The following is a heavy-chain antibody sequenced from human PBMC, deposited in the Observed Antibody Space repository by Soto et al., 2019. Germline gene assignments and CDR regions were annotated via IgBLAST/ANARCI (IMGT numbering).Heavy chain of an antibody. Sequence: TWDTLSLTLTVSGGSSYRSGYYWGWISQPPGSGLECIGYIDYNGVTYSNPSLKSRVTISRDTSKNQFSLKLTSVTAADTALYYCGKVLVGATGHTDSDSWGPGTLVTVSS. CDR3: GKVLVGATGHTDSDS. V-gene: IGHV4-39*01. J-gene: IGHJ4*02. CDR1: GGSSYRSGYY. CDR2: IDYNGVT. D-gene: IGHD2-15*01.